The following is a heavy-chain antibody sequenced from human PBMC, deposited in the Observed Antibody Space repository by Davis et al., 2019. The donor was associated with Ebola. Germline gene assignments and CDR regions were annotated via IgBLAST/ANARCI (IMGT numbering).Heavy chain of an antibody. J-gene: IGHJ4*02. CDR3: ARSRITMVRGLYYFDY. D-gene: IGHD3-10*01. CDR2: ISGSGGST. Sequence: PGGSLRLSCAASGFTFSSYAMSWVRQAPGKGLEWVSAISGSGGSTYYADSVKGRFTISRDNSKNTLYLQMNSLRAEDTAVYYCARSRITMVRGLYYFDYWGQGTLVTVSS. CDR1: GFTFSSYA. V-gene: IGHV3-23*01.